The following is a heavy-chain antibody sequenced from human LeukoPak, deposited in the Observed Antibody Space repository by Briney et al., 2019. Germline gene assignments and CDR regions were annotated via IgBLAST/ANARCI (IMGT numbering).Heavy chain of an antibody. Sequence: GESLNISCKGSGYTFTSYGISWVRQAPGQGLEWMGWISAYNGNTNYAQKLQGRVTITTDTSTSTAYMELRSLRSDDTDVYYCARDPMYYYDSSGYLYWGQGTLVTVSS. D-gene: IGHD3-22*01. CDR2: ISAYNGNT. V-gene: IGHV1-18*01. CDR3: ARDPMYYYDSSGYLY. CDR1: GYTFTSYG. J-gene: IGHJ4*02.